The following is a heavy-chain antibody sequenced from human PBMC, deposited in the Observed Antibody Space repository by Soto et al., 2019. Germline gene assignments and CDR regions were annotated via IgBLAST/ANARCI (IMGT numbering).Heavy chain of an antibody. CDR3: ARDTWGMDV. J-gene: IGHJ6*02. Sequence: PGESLKISCAASGFTFSSYGMHWVRQAPGKGLEWVAVIWYDGSNKYYADSVKGRFTISRDDSRNTLYLQMNSLRAEDTAVYYCARDTWGMDVWGQGTTVTVSS. V-gene: IGHV3-33*01. CDR1: GFTFSSYG. CDR2: IWYDGSNK.